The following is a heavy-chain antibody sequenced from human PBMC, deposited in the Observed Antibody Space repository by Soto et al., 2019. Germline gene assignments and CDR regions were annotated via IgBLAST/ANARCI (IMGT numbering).Heavy chain of an antibody. CDR3: ARDGPIEYSSSSFHFDL. V-gene: IGHV3-53*01. CDR1: GFTVSSNY. Sequence: GGSLRLSCAASGFTVSSNYMSWGRQAPGKGLEWVSVIYSGGSTYYADSVKGRFTISRDNSKNTLSLQMNSLRAEDTVVYYCARDGPIEYSSSSFHFDLWGRGTLVTVSS. J-gene: IGHJ2*01. D-gene: IGHD6-6*01. CDR2: IYSGGST.